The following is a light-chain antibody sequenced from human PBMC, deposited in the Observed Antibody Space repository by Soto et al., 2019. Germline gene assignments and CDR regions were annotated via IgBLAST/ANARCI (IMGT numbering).Light chain of an antibody. V-gene: IGLV2-23*01. CDR3: CSYAGGRTYV. Sequence: QSVLDQPASVSGPLGQSIVISCTGSSSDIGSYDLVSWYQQYPGKAPKVVIFEGTKRPSGVSNRFSGSKSGNTASLTISGLQTEDEADYYCCSYAGGRTYVFGAGTKVTVL. J-gene: IGLJ1*01. CDR2: EGT. CDR1: SSDIGSYDL.